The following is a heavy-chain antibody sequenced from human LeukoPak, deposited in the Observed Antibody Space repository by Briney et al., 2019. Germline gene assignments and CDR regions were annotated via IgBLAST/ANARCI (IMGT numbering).Heavy chain of an antibody. V-gene: IGHV3-21*01. D-gene: IGHD2-2*01. CDR3: ARVWGYCSSTSCYGGGYFDY. J-gene: IGHJ4*02. CDR1: GFTFSSYT. CDR2: ISSSTFYI. Sequence: GGSLRLSCAASGFTFSSYTMNWVRQAPGKGLEWVSSISSSTFYIYYADSVKGRFTISRDNAKNSLYLQMHSLRVEDTAVYYCARVWGYCSSTSCYGGGYFDYWGQGTLVTVSS.